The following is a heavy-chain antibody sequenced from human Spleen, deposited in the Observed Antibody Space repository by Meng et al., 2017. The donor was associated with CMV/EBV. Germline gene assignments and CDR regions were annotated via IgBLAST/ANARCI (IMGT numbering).Heavy chain of an antibody. CDR2: INPNSGDT. D-gene: IGHD2-2*01. J-gene: IGHJ6*02. V-gene: IGHV1-2*02. CDR1: TDYY. Sequence: TDYYIHGLRQAPGQGLEWMGWINPNSGDTNFAQNFQGRVTMTRDTSISTAYMDLSRLRSDDTAVYYCARTPCSTVTCYLYPYYGMDVWGQGTTVTVSS. CDR3: ARTPCSTVTCYLYPYYGMDV.